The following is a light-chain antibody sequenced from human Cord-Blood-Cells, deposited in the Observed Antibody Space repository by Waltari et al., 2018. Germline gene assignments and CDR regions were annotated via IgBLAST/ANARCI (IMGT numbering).Light chain of an antibody. CDR1: QSISSY. V-gene: IGKV1-39*01. CDR3: QESYSTPQRT. CDR2: AAS. Sequence: TQMTTHPSSLSASVGDRVTITCRESQSISSYLNWYQQKPGKAPKLVIYAASSLQSGVPSRFSGSGAGTEFDLTSNSLETEGIATDFGQESYSTPQRTFGGGTKVEIK. J-gene: IGKJ4*01.